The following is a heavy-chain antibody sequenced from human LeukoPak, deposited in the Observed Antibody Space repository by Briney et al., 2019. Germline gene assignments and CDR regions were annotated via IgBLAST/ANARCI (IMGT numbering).Heavy chain of an antibody. Sequence: GGSLRLSCAASGFSLSSYWMSWVRQAPGKGLQWVANIKHDGSNEYYVDSVKGRFTISRDNAKNSVYLQMNSLRAEGTAVYYCARDDSEFDYWGQGTLVTVSS. V-gene: IGHV3-7*01. D-gene: IGHD2-21*02. CDR3: ARDDSEFDY. CDR2: IKHDGSNE. CDR1: GFSLSSYW. J-gene: IGHJ4*02.